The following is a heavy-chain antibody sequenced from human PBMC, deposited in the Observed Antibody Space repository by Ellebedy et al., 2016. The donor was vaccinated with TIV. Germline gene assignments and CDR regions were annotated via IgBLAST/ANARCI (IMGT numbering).Heavy chain of an antibody. CDR1: GFTFNHYP. D-gene: IGHD3-3*01. CDR3: ARESDLGSIGAGFDY. CDR2: ISYDGSNK. J-gene: IGHJ4*02. Sequence: GESLKISCAASGFTFNHYPMHWVRQAPGKGLEWVAVISYDGSNKYYADSVKGRFTISRDNSKNTVFLQMNSLRAEDTAVYYCARESDLGSIGAGFDYWGQGDLVTVSS. V-gene: IGHV3-30-3*01.